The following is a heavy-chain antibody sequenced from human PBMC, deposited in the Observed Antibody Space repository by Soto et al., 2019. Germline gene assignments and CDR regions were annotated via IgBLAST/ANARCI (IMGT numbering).Heavy chain of an antibody. Sequence: QVHLVQSGAEVEKPGASVKVSCKGSGYTFTSYGITWVRQAPGQGLEWMGWISAHNGNTDYAQRLQGRVTVTRDTSTSTAYMELRSLRSDDTAVYYCARGRYGDYWGQGALVTVSS. V-gene: IGHV1-18*01. CDR1: GYTFTSYG. CDR3: ARGRYGDY. D-gene: IGHD1-1*01. CDR2: ISAHNGNT. J-gene: IGHJ4*02.